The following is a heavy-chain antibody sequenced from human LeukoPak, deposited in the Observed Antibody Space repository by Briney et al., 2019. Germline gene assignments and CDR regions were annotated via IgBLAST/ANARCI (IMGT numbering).Heavy chain of an antibody. Sequence: QPGGSLRLSCEASGLTFSIFEMNWVRLAPGKGLEWVSFISSSGDIKHYADSVKGRFTISRDNAKNSLYLQMNSLRAEDTAVYYCARGGSTGYNYNAFDMWGQGTMVAVSS. CDR1: GLTFSIFE. CDR3: ARGGSTGYNYNAFDM. J-gene: IGHJ3*02. V-gene: IGHV3-48*03. D-gene: IGHD3-22*01. CDR2: ISSSGDIK.